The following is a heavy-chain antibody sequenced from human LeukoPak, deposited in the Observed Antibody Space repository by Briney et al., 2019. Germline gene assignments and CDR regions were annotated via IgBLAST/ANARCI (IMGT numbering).Heavy chain of an antibody. CDR2: IYYSGST. J-gene: IGHJ5*02. CDR1: GGSISSGGYY. CDR3: ARSPAFLVVPAAILWFDP. Sequence: SETLSLTCTVSGGSISSGGYYWSWIGQHPGKGLEWIGYIYYSGSTYYNPSLKSRVTISVDTSKDQFSLKLSSVTAADTAVYYCARSPAFLVVPAAILWFDPWGQGTLVTVSS. D-gene: IGHD2-2*02. V-gene: IGHV4-31*03.